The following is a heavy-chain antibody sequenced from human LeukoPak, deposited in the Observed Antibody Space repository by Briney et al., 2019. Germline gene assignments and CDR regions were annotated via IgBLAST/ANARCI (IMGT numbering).Heavy chain of an antibody. CDR3: AREGDFIDY. V-gene: IGHV3-30*03. CDR2: ISYDGSNK. Sequence: PGRSLRLSCAASGFTFSSYGMHWVRQAPGKGLEWVAVISYDGSNKYYADSVKGRFTISRDNAKNTLYLQMNSLRAEDTAVYYCAREGDFIDYWGQGTLVTVSS. CDR1: GFTFSSYG. J-gene: IGHJ4*02. D-gene: IGHD3-3*01.